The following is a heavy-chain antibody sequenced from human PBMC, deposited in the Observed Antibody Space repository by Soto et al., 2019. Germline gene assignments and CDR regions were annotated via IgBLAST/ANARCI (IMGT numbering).Heavy chain of an antibody. V-gene: IGHV3-30-3*01. J-gene: IGHJ4*02. Sequence: QVQLVESGGGVVQPGRSLRLSCAASGFTFSSYAMHWVRQAPGKGLEWVAVISYDGSNKYYAESVKGRFTISRDTSKNTLYLQMNSLRAEDTAVYYCARSITIFGVVNDYLGQGTLVTVFS. CDR3: ARSITIFGVVNDY. CDR1: GFTFSSYA. D-gene: IGHD3-3*01. CDR2: ISYDGSNK.